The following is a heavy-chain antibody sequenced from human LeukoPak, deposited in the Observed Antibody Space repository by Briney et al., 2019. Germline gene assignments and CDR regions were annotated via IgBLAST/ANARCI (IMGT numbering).Heavy chain of an antibody. CDR1: GGSVTSGGYY. Sequence: SETLSLTCTVSGGSVTSGGYYWSWIRQHPGKGLDWIGYVYYTGSTYYNPSLKSRVTISPDTSKNQFSLKVTSVTAADTAVYYCARISAGCYGMDVWGQGTTVTVSS. J-gene: IGHJ6*02. CDR3: ARISAGCYGMDV. V-gene: IGHV4-31*03. CDR2: VYYTGST. D-gene: IGHD6-13*01.